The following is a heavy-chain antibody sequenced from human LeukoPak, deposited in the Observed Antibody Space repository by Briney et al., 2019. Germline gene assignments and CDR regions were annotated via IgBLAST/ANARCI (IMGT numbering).Heavy chain of an antibody. V-gene: IGHV4-34*01. CDR2: INHSGST. J-gene: IGHJ4*02. D-gene: IGHD6-19*01. CDR3: ARAVAGPPRDY. Sequence: SETLSLTCAVYGGSFSGYYWSWIRQPPGKGLEWIGEINHSGSTNYNPSLKSRVTISVDTSKNQFSLKLSSVTAADTAVYYCARAVAGPPRDYWGQGTLVTVSS. CDR1: GGSFSGYY.